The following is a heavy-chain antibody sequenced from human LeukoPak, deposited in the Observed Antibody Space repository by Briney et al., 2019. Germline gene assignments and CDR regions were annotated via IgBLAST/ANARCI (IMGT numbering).Heavy chain of an antibody. J-gene: IGHJ3*02. CDR1: GGSFSGYY. Sequence: SETLSLTCAVYGGSFSGYYWSWIRQPPGKGLEWIGETNHSGSTNYNPPLKSRVTISVDRSKNQFSLKLSSVTAADTAVYYCARRELELLAGAFDIWGQGTMVTVSS. V-gene: IGHV4-34*01. D-gene: IGHD1-7*01. CDR3: ARRELELLAGAFDI. CDR2: TNHSGST.